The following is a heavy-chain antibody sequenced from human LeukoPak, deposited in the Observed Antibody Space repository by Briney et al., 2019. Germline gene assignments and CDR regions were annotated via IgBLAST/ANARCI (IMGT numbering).Heavy chain of an antibody. CDR1: GFTFSSYS. V-gene: IGHV3-48*01. CDR3: ARETSKYDFWSGYYPPMDV. CDR2: ISSSSSTI. D-gene: IGHD3-3*01. J-gene: IGHJ6*03. Sequence: GGSLRLSCAASGFTFSSYSMNWVRQAPGKGLEWVSYISSSSSTIYYADSVKGRFTISRDNAKNSLYLQMNSLRAEDTAVYYCARETSKYDFWSGYYPPMDVWGKGTTVTVSS.